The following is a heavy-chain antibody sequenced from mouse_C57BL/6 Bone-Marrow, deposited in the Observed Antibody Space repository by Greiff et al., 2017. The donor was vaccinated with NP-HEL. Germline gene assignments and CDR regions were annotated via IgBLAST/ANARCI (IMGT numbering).Heavy chain of an antibody. Sequence: EVKLQESGPGLVKPSQSLSLTCSVTGYSITSGYYWNWIRQFPGNKLEWKGYISYDGSNNYNPSLTNRISITRDTSTNQFCLKLKSVTTEDTATYYCARSDYPWFAYWGQGTLVTVSA. CDR1: GYSITSGYY. V-gene: IGHV3-6*01. CDR2: ISYDGSN. D-gene: IGHD2-4*01. CDR3: ARSDYPWFAY. J-gene: IGHJ3*01.